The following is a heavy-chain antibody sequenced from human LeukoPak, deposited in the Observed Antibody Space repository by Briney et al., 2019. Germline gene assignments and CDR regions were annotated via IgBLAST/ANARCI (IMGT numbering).Heavy chain of an antibody. Sequence: SETLSLTCTVSGGSISSYYWSWIRQPPGKGLEWIGYIYYSGSTNYNPSLKSRVTISVDTSKNQFSLKLSSVTAADTAVYYCARGGTRLYSAGSLDYWGQGTLVTVSS. D-gene: IGHD6-25*01. CDR1: GGSISSYY. CDR3: ARGGTRLYSAGSLDY. J-gene: IGHJ4*02. CDR2: IYYSGST. V-gene: IGHV4-59*01.